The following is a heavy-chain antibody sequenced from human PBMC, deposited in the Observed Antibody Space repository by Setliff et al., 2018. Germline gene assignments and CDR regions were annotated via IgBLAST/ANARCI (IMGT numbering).Heavy chain of an antibody. V-gene: IGHV4-39*01. Sequence: PSETLSLTCTVSGGPINSDRYYWGWIRQPPGKGLEWIGSMYSSGSTYYNPSLKSRVTISVDTSQNQFSLKLSSVTAADTAAYYCASHPRVTIFGVVASDYWGQGIQVTVSS. J-gene: IGHJ4*02. CDR3: ASHPRVTIFGVVASDY. CDR2: MYSSGST. CDR1: GGPINSDRYY. D-gene: IGHD3-3*01.